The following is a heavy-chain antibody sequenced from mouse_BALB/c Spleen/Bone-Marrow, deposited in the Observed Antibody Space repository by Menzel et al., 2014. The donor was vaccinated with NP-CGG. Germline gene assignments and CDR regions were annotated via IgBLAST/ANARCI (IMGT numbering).Heavy chain of an antibody. CDR1: GFTFSSYA. V-gene: IGHV5-6-5*01. CDR3: ARGGGYDYGSWFAY. D-gene: IGHD2-4*01. CDR2: ISSGGST. J-gene: IGHJ3*01. Sequence: DVMLVESGGGLVKPGGSLKLSCAASGFTFSSYAMSWVRQTPEKRLEWVASISSGGSTYYPDSVKGRFTISRDNARNIXXXXXXXLRAEDTAMYYCARGGGYDYGSWFAYWGQGTLVTVSA.